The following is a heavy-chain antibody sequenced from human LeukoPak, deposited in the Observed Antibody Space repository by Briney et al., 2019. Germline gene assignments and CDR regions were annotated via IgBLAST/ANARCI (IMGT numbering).Heavy chain of an antibody. D-gene: IGHD3-3*01. CDR3: AREGSDFWNGYSKGYFDY. J-gene: IGHJ4*02. CDR1: GFTFSSYS. CDR2: IGSSVSTR. V-gene: IGHV3-48*01. Sequence: QPGGSLRLSCAVSGFTFSSYSMNWVRRAPGKGLEWVSYIGSSVSTRYYADSVKGRFTISRDNGKHSLYLQMNSLRAEDTAVYYCAREGSDFWNGYSKGYFDYWGQGTLVTVSS.